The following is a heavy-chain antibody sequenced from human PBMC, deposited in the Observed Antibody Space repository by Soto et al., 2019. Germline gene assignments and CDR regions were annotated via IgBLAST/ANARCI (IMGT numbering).Heavy chain of an antibody. J-gene: IGHJ3*02. CDR1: GGSVSTYY. CDR2: IYYSGST. D-gene: IGHD3-22*01. CDR3: ARTYDDSGPNSGGYGFDI. Sequence: SETLSLTCTVSGGSVSTYYWSWIRQPPGKGLEWIAYIYYSGSTSYNPSLKSRVTISLDTSKNQFSLKLSSVTAADTAVYYCARTYDDSGPNSGGYGFDIWGPGTMVIVSS. V-gene: IGHV4-59*02.